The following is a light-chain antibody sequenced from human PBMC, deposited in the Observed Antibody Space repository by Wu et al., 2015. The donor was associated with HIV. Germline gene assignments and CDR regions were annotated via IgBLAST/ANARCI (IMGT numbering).Light chain of an antibody. V-gene: IGKV3-11*01. CDR1: QSVRSQ. CDR3: QQRTNWPLT. CDR2: DAS. J-gene: IGKJ5*01. Sequence: EIVMTQSPAILSVSPGERATLSCRASQSVRSQLAWYQQKPGQAPRLLIYDASNRATGIPARFSGGGSGTDFTLTISSLEPEDFAVYYCQQRTNWPLTFGQGTRLEIK.